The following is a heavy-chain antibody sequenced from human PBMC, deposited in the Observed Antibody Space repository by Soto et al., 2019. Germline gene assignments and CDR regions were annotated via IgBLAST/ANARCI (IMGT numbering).Heavy chain of an antibody. D-gene: IGHD4-17*01. CDR2: IYYSGST. J-gene: IGHJ4*02. V-gene: IGHV4-59*01. CDR1: GGSISSYY. Sequence: SETLSLTCTVSGGSISSYYWSWIRQPPGKGLEWIGYIYYSGSTNYNPSLKSRVTISVDTSKNQFSLKLSSVTAADTAVYYCARDRYGDYFDYWGQGTLVTVSS. CDR3: ARDRYGDYFDY.